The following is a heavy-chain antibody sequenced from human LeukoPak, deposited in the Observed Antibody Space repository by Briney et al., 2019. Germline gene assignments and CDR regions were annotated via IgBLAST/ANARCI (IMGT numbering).Heavy chain of an antibody. V-gene: IGHV1-46*01. D-gene: IGHD1-1*01. CDR3: AREYPGTYNFDY. Sequence: ASVKVSCKASGYTFTSHLVHWVRQAPGQGLEYMGIISPRGTYTDYAQKFRSRVTMTSDTSTSTVYMELSSLSSVDTAVYYCAREYPGTYNFDYWGQGTLVTVSS. J-gene: IGHJ4*02. CDR1: GYTFTSHL. CDR2: ISPRGTYT.